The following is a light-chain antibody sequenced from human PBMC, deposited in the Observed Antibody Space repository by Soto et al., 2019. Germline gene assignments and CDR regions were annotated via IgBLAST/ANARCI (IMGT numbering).Light chain of an antibody. Sequence: DIQLTQSPSSLAASLGDRVTIACRASQSISNYLNWYQLKPGKAPKLLIYAASTLQSGVPSRFSGSGSGTDFTLSINSLQPEDFEAYYCQQSYSLPRTFGGGTKVDIK. CDR1: QSISNY. CDR3: QQSYSLPRT. V-gene: IGKV1-39*01. CDR2: AAS. J-gene: IGKJ4*01.